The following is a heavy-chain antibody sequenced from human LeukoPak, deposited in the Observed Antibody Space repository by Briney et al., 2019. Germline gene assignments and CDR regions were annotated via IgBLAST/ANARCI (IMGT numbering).Heavy chain of an antibody. CDR3: ASLSSSWSTDY. D-gene: IGHD6-13*01. Sequence: SETLSLTCTVSGGSISSYYWSWIRQPAGKGLEWIGRIYTSGSTNYNPSLKSRVTTSVDTSKNQFSLKLSSVTAADTAVYYCASLSSSWSTDYWGQGTLVTVSS. J-gene: IGHJ4*02. V-gene: IGHV4-4*07. CDR2: IYTSGST. CDR1: GGSISSYY.